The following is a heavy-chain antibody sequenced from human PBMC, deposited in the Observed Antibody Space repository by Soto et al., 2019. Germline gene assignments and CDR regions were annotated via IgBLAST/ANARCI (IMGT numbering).Heavy chain of an antibody. D-gene: IGHD3-22*01. CDR3: ERTIHMIAVNDTFDV. V-gene: IGHV3-30*04. CDR1: GFTFSDYA. J-gene: IGHJ3*01. Sequence: GGSLRLSCAASGFTFSDYALHWVRQAPGKGLAWVASISYEGSNTYYADSVKGRFTISRDESKNTLYLQMSGLRVEDTAVYICERTIHMIAVNDTFDVWGQGTMVTVSS. CDR2: ISYEGSNT.